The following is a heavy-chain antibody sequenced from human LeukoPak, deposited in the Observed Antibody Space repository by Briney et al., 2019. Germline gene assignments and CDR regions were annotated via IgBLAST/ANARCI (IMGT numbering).Heavy chain of an antibody. CDR3: SREGRWLQLGFDY. CDR1: GASMSSFY. D-gene: IGHD5-24*01. CDR2: FYSSGST. V-gene: IGHV4-59*01. Sequence: SETLSLTCTVSGASMSSFYWSWIRQSPGKGLEWIGYFYSSGSTNYNPSLKSRVTISVDTSKSQFSLKLSSVTAADTAVYFCSREGRWLQLGFDYWGRGTLVTVSS. J-gene: IGHJ4*02.